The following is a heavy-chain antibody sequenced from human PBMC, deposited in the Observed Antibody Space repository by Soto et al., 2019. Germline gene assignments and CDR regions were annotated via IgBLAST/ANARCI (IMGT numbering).Heavy chain of an antibody. CDR2: ISVSGGTT. V-gene: IGHV3-23*01. Sequence: EVKLLESGGDLKQPGGSLRLSCAASGFSFSNYGMSWVRQAPGKGLEWVSAISVSGGTTRYADSVKRRFTISRDNSRNTLYLQMISLRADDTAVYYCATDSRGGDCSGWAHASWGQGTLVTVYS. D-gene: IGHD2-21*02. CDR3: ATDSRGGDCSGWAHAS. J-gene: IGHJ5*02. CDR1: GFSFSNYG.